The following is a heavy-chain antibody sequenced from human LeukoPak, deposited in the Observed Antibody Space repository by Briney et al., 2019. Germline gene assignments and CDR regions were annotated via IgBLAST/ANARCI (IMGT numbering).Heavy chain of an antibody. V-gene: IGHV1-2*02. J-gene: IGHJ4*02. CDR2: INPNSGGT. Sequence: GASVKVSCKASVYTFTGYYMHWVRQAPGQGLEWMGWINPNSGGTKYAQKFQGRVTMTRDTSISTAYMELSRLGSDDTAVYYWARDRGSGTLFFDYWGQGTLVTVSS. CDR1: VYTFTGYY. CDR3: ARDRGSGTLFFDY. D-gene: IGHD3-10*01.